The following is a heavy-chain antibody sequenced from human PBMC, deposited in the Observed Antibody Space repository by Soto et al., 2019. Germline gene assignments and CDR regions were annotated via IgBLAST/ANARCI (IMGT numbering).Heavy chain of an antibody. J-gene: IGHJ6*03. CDR2: IYYSGGT. CDR1: GGSISRGGYY. V-gene: IGHV4-31*03. Sequence: QVQLQESGPGLVKPSQTLSLTCTVSGGSISRGGYYWSWIRQHPGKGLEWIGYIYYSGGTYYTPSLKSRGTTSVDTSENQFSLRLSSVTAADTAVYYWARKDSGYADYMDVWGKGTTVTVSS. D-gene: IGHD5-12*01. CDR3: ARKDSGYADYMDV.